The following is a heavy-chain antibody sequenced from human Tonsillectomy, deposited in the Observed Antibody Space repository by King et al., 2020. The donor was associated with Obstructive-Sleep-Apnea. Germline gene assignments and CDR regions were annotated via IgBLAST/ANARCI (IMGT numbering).Heavy chain of an antibody. CDR1: GFTFSNAW. V-gene: IGHV3-15*01. CDR2: IKSNVDGGTT. J-gene: IGHJ6*02. Sequence: QLVQSGGGLVKPGGSLRLSCAASGFTFSNAWMSWVRQAPGKGLEWVGRIKSNVDGGTTDYAAPVKGRFTISRDDSKNTLYLQRNSLKTDDTAVYHCTMVLWFGDLPSYFNYGMDVCGQGTTVTVSS. D-gene: IGHD3-10*01. CDR3: TMVLWFGDLPSYFNYGMDV.